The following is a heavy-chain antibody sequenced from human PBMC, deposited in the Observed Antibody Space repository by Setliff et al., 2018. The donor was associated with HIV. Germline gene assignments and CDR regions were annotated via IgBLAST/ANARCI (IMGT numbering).Heavy chain of an antibody. J-gene: IGHJ3*02. D-gene: IGHD7-27*01. Sequence: SETLSLTCVVSGDSISRSRYYWGWIRQPPGKGLEWIGSFYYSGSTSYNPSLKSRVTISGDTSKNQVSLRLSSVTAADTAVYYCARDPGAWNWGRNAFDIWGQGTMVTVS. CDR1: GDSISRSRYY. CDR3: ARDPGAWNWGRNAFDI. CDR2: FYYSGST. V-gene: IGHV4-39*02.